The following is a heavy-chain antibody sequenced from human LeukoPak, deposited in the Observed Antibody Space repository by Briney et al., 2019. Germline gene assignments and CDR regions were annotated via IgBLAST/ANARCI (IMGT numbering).Heavy chain of an antibody. CDR3: AKVSGFKITFGGVID. D-gene: IGHD3-16*02. CDR1: GFTFRNYG. Sequence: GGSLRLSCAASGFTFRNYGMRWVRQAPGKGLEWVAVISYDGSNKDYAESVKGRFTISRDNSKNTVYLQMNSLRPEDTAVFYCAKVSGFKITFGGVIDWGQGTPVTVSS. V-gene: IGHV3-30*18. J-gene: IGHJ4*02. CDR2: ISYDGSNK.